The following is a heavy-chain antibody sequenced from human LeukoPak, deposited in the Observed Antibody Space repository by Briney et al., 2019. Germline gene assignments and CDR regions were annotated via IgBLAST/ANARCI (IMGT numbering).Heavy chain of an antibody. V-gene: IGHV4-34*01. CDR3: AGGDYDLADY. J-gene: IGHJ4*02. CDR2: INHSGST. CDR1: GGSFSDYY. Sequence: KASETLSLTCAVYGGSFSDYYWSWIRQPPGKGLEWIGEINHSGSTNYSPSLKSRVTISVDTSKNQFSLKLSSVTAADTAVYYCAGGDYDLADYWGQGTLVTVSS. D-gene: IGHD3-22*01.